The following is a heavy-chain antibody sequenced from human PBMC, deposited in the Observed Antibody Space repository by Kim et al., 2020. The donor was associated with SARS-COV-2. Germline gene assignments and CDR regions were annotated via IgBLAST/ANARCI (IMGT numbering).Heavy chain of an antibody. Sequence: YNPSLKSRVTISVDTSKNQFSLKLSSVTAADTAVYYCASGVTTGYWYFDLWGRGTLVTVSS. J-gene: IGHJ2*01. V-gene: IGHV4-39*01. CDR3: ASGVTTGYWYFDL. D-gene: IGHD4-17*01.